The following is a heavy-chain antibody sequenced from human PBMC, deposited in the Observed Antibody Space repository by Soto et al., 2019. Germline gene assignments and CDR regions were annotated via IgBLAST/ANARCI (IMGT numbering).Heavy chain of an antibody. CDR2: ISGSGGST. J-gene: IGHJ5*02. CDR1: GFTVSSYA. D-gene: IGHD3-10*01. V-gene: IGHV3-23*01. CDR3: AKSPSRVFFWSDP. Sequence: SLRLSSAASGFTVSSYAMSWVRQARGKGLEWVLAISGSGGSTYYADSVKGRFTISRDNSKHSLYLQINSLRAEDTALYYCAKSPSRVFFWSDPRGHGPPGTVSS.